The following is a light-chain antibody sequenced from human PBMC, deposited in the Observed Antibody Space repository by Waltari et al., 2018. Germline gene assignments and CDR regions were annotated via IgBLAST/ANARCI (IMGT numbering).Light chain of an antibody. Sequence: QSVLTQPPSVSAAPGQKVTISCSGSYSNIGNKYVSWYQHLPGTAPKLLLYESNKGPSGIPDRCSGSNSGTTATLGITGLQTGDEADYYCGTWDTSLNVELIGGGTKLTVL. CDR2: ESN. CDR3: GTWDTSLNVEL. V-gene: IGLV1-51*02. CDR1: YSNIGNKY. J-gene: IGLJ2*01.